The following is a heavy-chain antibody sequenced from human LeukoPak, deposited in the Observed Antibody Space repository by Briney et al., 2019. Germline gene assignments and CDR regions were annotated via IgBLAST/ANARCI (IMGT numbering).Heavy chain of an antibody. D-gene: IGHD3-10*01. CDR2: IRSKANSYAT. CDR3: ARAFRGSYMDV. V-gene: IGHV3-73*01. J-gene: IGHJ6*03. Sequence: PGGSLRLSCAASGFTFSGSAMHWVRQASGQGLEWVGRIRSKANSYATAYAASVKGRFTISRDDSKNTAFLQMNSLKSEDTAVYYCARAFRGSYMDVWGKGTTVTVSS. CDR1: GFTFSGSA.